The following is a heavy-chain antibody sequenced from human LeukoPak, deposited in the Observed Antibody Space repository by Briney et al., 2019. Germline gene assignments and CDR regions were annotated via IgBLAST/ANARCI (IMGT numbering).Heavy chain of an antibody. CDR1: GGSFSGYY. V-gene: IGHV4-34*01. CDR3: ARGKGIGAFDI. CDR2: INHSGST. J-gene: IGHJ3*02. D-gene: IGHD2-21*01. Sequence: SETLSLTCAVYGGSFSGYYWSWIRQPPGKGLEWIGEINHSGSTNYNPSLKSRVTISVDTSKNQFSLKLSSVTAADTAVYYCARGKGIGAFDIWGQGTMVTVSS.